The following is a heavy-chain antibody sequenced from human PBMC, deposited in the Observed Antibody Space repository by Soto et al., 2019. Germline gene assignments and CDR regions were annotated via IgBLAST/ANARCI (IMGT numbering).Heavy chain of an antibody. V-gene: IGHV4-30-4*01. Sequence: SETLSLTCTVSGGSISSGDYYWSWIRQPPGKGLEWIGYIYYSGSTSYNPSLRSRATISVDTSKNQFSLKLTSVTAADTAVYYCARDLNISAGWNGSWFDPWGQGTLVTVSS. CDR2: IYYSGST. CDR3: ARDLNISAGWNGSWFDP. J-gene: IGHJ5*02. D-gene: IGHD1-1*01. CDR1: GGSISSGDYY.